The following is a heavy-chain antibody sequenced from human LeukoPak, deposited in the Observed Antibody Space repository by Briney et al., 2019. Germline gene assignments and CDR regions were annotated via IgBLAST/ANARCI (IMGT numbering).Heavy chain of an antibody. CDR2: IYRGGSA. CDR3: AKDRGGSGWYFDY. V-gene: IGHV3-53*05. Sequence: GGSLRLSCAASGFTVSSNYMSWVRQAPGKGPEWVSVIYRGGSAYHADSVKGRFTISRDNSKNTLYLQMNSLRAEDTAVYYCAKDRGGSGWYFDYWGQGTLVTVSS. D-gene: IGHD6-19*01. J-gene: IGHJ4*02. CDR1: GFTVSSNY.